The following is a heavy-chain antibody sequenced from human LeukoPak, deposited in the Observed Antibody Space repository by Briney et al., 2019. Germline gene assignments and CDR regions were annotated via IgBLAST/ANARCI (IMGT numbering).Heavy chain of an antibody. CDR3: ARERGYSYGYGDY. J-gene: IGHJ4*02. CDR2: ISSSSSYI. D-gene: IGHD5-18*01. Sequence: GGSLRLSCAASGFIFSTYGMYWVRQAPGKGLEWVSSISSSSSYIYYADSVKGRFTISRDNAKNSLYLQMNSLRAEDTAVYYCARERGYSYGYGDYWGQGTLVTVSS. CDR1: GFIFSTYG. V-gene: IGHV3-21*01.